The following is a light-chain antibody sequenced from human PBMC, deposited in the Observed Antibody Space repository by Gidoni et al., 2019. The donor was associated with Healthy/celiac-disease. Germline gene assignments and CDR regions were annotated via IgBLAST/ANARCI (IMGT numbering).Light chain of an antibody. CDR2: DVS. Sequence: ALTQPASVSGSPGQSITISCTRTSSDVGGYNYVSWYQQHPGKAPKLMIYDVSNRPSGVSNRVSGSKSGNKASRTISGLQAEDEADYYCSSYTSSSTLVFGGGTKLTVL. J-gene: IGLJ2*01. CDR1: SSDVGGYNY. CDR3: SSYTSSSTLV. V-gene: IGLV2-14*03.